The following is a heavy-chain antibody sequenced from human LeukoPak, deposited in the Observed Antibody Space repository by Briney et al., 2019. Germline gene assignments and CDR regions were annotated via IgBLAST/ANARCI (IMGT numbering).Heavy chain of an antibody. Sequence: GESLKISCKGSGYSFTRFWIGWVRQMPGKGLEWMGIIYPGDSHTSYNPPFQGQVTISADKSISTAYLQWSSLKASDTAMYFCARRGYSGYDSTPYYFDSWGQGTLVTVSS. CDR1: GYSFTRFW. CDR3: ARRGYSGYDSTPYYFDS. D-gene: IGHD5-12*01. CDR2: IYPGDSHT. V-gene: IGHV5-51*01. J-gene: IGHJ4*02.